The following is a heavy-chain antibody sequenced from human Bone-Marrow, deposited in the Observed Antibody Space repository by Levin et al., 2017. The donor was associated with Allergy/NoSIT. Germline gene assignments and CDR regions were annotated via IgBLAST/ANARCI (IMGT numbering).Heavy chain of an antibody. CDR3: VRHCPCIIDSCYFDS. CDR1: GGSISSSSYY. Sequence: SETLSLTCTVSGGSISSSSYYWAWLRQPPGTALEWIGSMHYSGRRNYKPSLRSRVTISVDTSKNYFSLRLTSVTAEDTAVYYCVRHCPCIIDSCYFDSWGQGTLVTVSS. CDR2: MHYSGRR. V-gene: IGHV4-39*01. J-gene: IGHJ5*01. D-gene: IGHD2-2*01.